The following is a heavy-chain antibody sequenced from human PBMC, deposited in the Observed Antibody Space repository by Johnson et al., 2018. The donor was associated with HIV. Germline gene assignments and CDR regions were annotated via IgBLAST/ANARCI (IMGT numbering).Heavy chain of an antibody. V-gene: IGHV3-64*01. Sequence: VQLVESGGGLVQPGGSLRLSCAASGFTFSSYAMHWVRQAPGTGLEYVSAISSNGGSTYYANSVKGRFTISRDNSKNTLYLLMGSLRAEDMAVYYCAREGGGHDYGDRDAFDIWGQGTMVTVSS. CDR3: AREGGGHDYGDRDAFDI. CDR1: GFTFSSYA. J-gene: IGHJ3*02. CDR2: ISSNGGST. D-gene: IGHD4-17*01.